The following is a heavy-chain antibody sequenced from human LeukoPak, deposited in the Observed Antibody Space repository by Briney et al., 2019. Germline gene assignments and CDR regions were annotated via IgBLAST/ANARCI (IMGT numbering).Heavy chain of an antibody. J-gene: IGHJ4*02. Sequence: GGSLRLSCAASGFTFSSYWMNWARQAPGKGLEWVGRIKSKADGETIDYAAPVKGRFTFSRDDSKNMLYLQMNSLKSEDTAVYYCSTLTSRGLSDSWGQGTLVTVSS. D-gene: IGHD1-20*01. CDR3: STLTSRGLSDS. V-gene: IGHV3-15*07. CDR1: GFTFSSYW. CDR2: IKSKADGETI.